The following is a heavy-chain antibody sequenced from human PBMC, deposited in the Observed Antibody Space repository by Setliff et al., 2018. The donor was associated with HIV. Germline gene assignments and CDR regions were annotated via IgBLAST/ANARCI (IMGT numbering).Heavy chain of an antibody. CDR1: GGSLSGYY. D-gene: IGHD3-9*01. V-gene: IGHV4-34*01. Sequence: SETLSLTCAVYGGSLSGYYWSWIRQPPGKGLEWFGEINHSGSTNYNPSLKSRVTISVDTSKNQFSLKLSSVTAADTAVYYCARGDDILTGYYDNWFDPWGQGTLVTVSS. CDR3: ARGDDILTGYYDNWFDP. CDR2: INHSGST. J-gene: IGHJ5*02.